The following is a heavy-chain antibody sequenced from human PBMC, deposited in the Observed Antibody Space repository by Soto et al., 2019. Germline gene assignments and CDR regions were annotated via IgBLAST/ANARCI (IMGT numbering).Heavy chain of an antibody. J-gene: IGHJ4*02. CDR2: LYTRATT. Sequence: SETLSLTCRASGASISTFYWRWIRQSAGKVLEWIRGLYTRATTDYDPSLKIRVTRSIDTSKNRVSLSLTSVTAADTAVYYCAKGGTYYFDSWGQGIVVTVSS. CDR3: AKGGTYYFDS. CDR1: GASISTFY. D-gene: IGHD3-16*01. V-gene: IGHV4-4*07.